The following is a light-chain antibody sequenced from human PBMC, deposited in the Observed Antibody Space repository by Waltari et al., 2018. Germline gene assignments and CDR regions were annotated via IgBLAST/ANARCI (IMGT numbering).Light chain of an antibody. J-gene: IGLJ2*01. CDR2: HDR. CDR3: QTWDTNAAVT. V-gene: IGLV3-1*01. Sequence: SYELTQPPSVSVSPGQPALITCSGTKLGAQYTSWYQQKAGQSPLLVISHDRKRPTGNPERFSGSSSGNTATLIISDTQAVDEADYYCQTWDTNAAVTFGGGTTLTVL. CDR1: KLGAQY.